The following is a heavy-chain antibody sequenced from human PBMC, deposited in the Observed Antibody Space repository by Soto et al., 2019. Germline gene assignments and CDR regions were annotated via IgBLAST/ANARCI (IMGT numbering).Heavy chain of an antibody. Sequence: QVRLVESGGGVVQPGRSLRLSCAASGFTFRSYGMHWVRHAPGKGLERVALISYDGGDEYYGDSMQGRFSISRDNSKDTLYLQINSLRVEYTAVYYCAKHAHYENDAFDVWGQGTMVTVSS. J-gene: IGHJ3*01. V-gene: IGHV3-30*18. CDR1: GFTFRSYG. CDR2: ISYDGGDE. D-gene: IGHD4-17*01. CDR3: AKHAHYENDAFDV.